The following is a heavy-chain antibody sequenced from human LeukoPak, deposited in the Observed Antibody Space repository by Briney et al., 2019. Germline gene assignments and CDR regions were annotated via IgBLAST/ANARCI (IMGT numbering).Heavy chain of an antibody. CDR1: GFTFSSYG. Sequence: PGGSLRLSCAASGFTFSSYGMHWVRQAPGKGLEWVAVISYDGSNKYYADSVKGRFTISRDNSKNTLYLQMNSLRAEDTAVYYCAKPLKLSYPDAFDIWGQGTMVTVSS. CDR2: ISYDGSNK. V-gene: IGHV3-30*18. J-gene: IGHJ3*02. CDR3: AKPLKLSYPDAFDI. D-gene: IGHD1-1*01.